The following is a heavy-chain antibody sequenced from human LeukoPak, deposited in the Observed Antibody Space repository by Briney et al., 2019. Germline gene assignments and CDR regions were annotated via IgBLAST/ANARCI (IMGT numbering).Heavy chain of an antibody. CDR1: GYTFTGYY. V-gene: IGHV1-2*02. D-gene: IGHD3-22*01. CDR3: ARGGPGPVAYYYDSSGYYYYDY. CDR2: INPNSGGT. J-gene: IGHJ4*02. Sequence: ASVKGSCKASGYTFTGYYMHWVRQAPGQGLEWMGWINPNSGGTNYAQKFQGRVTMIRDTSISTAYMELSRLRSDDTAVYYCARGGPGPVAYYYDSSGYYYYDYWGQGTLVTVSS.